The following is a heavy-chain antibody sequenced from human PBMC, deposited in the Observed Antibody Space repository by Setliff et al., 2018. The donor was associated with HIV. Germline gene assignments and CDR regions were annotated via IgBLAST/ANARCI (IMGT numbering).Heavy chain of an antibody. CDR1: GDSISSGGFY. CDR3: ARGGPPNDYSYYFDS. V-gene: IGHV4-31*03. J-gene: IGHJ4*02. Sequence: SETLSLTCTVSGDSISSGGFYCNWFRQYPEKGLEWIGWIHYSGRTNFNPSLRSRATISRDNSKNTRYLLVHSLRAEDTAVYYCARGGPPNDYSYYFDSWGQGTLVTVSS. D-gene: IGHD4-17*01. CDR2: IHYSGRT.